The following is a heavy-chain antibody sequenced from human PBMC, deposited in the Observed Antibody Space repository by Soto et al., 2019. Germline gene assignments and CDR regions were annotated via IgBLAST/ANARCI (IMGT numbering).Heavy chain of an antibody. CDR3: AREPVWFGELFDGY. V-gene: IGHV3-21*01. J-gene: IGHJ4*02. D-gene: IGHD3-10*01. CDR1: GFTFSSYS. Sequence: PGGSLRLSCAASGFTFSSYSMNWVRQAPGKGLEWVSSISSSSYIYYADSVKGRFTISKDNAKNSLYLQMNSLRAEDTAVYYCAREPVWFGELFDGYWGQGTLVTVSS. CDR2: ISSSSYI.